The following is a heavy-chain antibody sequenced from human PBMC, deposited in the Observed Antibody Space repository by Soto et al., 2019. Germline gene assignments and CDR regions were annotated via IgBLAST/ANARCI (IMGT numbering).Heavy chain of an antibody. D-gene: IGHD6-13*01. Sequence: QVQLVQSGAEVKKPGSSVKVSCKASGGTFSNYAISWVRQAPGQGLEWMGGIIPIFGTTNYAQRFQGRVIITADDSTTAASMEMSSLRSEDTSVYYSAIVSSSWYKTYFDYWGQGTLVTVSS. CDR2: IIPIFGTT. V-gene: IGHV1-69*12. J-gene: IGHJ4*02. CDR1: GGTFSNYA. CDR3: AIVSSSWYKTYFDY.